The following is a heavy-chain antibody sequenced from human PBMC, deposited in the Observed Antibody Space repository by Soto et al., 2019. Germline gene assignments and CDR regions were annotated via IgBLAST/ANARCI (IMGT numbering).Heavy chain of an antibody. J-gene: IGHJ5*02. D-gene: IGHD3-10*02. CDR1: AFTFSNYW. Sequence: GGSLRLSCAASAFTFSNYWMHWVRQAPGKGLVWVSRINGDGSSTIYADSVKGRFTISRDNAKNTLYLQMNSLRAGDTAVYYCARDDYVLRFDPWGQGTLVTVSS. V-gene: IGHV3-74*01. CDR2: INGDGSST. CDR3: ARDDYVLRFDP.